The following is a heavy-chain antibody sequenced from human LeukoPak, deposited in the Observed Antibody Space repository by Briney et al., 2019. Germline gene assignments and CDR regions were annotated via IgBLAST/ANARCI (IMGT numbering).Heavy chain of an antibody. J-gene: IGHJ4*01. CDR3: ARDRRQGLRLGDPRFDY. CDR1: GYTFTSYG. D-gene: IGHD3-16*01. Sequence: GASVKVSCKASGYTFTSYGISWVRQAPGQGLEWMGLISAYNGNRNYAQKLQGRVTMTADTFTSTAYMELRSLTSDDTAVYYCARDRRQGLRLGDPRFDYWGQGTLVSVSS. CDR2: ISAYNGNR. V-gene: IGHV1-18*01.